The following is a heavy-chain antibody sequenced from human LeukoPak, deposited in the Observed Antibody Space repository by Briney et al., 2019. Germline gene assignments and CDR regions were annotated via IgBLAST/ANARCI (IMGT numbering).Heavy chain of an antibody. CDR3: TRDRSRAEDD. CDR2: INQGGSDK. D-gene: IGHD1-14*01. CDR1: GFTFSGHW. J-gene: IGHJ4*02. V-gene: IGHV3-7*01. Sequence: GGPLRPSCAASGFTFSGHWMSWVRQAPGKGLEWVANINQGGSDKYYVDSVKGRFTISRDNANNLLYLQMNSLRGEDTAVYYCTRDRSRAEDDWGQGTLVTVSS.